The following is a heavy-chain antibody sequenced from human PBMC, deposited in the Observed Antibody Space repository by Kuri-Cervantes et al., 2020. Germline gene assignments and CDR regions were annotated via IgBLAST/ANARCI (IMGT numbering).Heavy chain of an antibody. D-gene: IGHD6-6*01. Sequence: GGSLRLSCAASGFTFSSYWMSWVRQAPGKGLEWVANIKQDGSEKYYVDSVKGRFTISRDNAKSSLYLQMNSLRDEDTAVYYCARDESAARPLYYYGMDVWGQGTTVTVSS. CDR3: ARDESAARPLYYYGMDV. CDR2: IKQDGSEK. J-gene: IGHJ6*02. CDR1: GFTFSSYW. V-gene: IGHV3-7*01.